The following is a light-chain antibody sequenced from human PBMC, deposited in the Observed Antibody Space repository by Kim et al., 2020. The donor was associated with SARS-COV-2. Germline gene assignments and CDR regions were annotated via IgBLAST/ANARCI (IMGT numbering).Light chain of an antibody. CDR1: QTVNNRY. Sequence: CPGDRATLSCGASQTVNNRYWAWYQQRPALAPRLIIYDECRRDAGIPDRFSGSGSGTDFTLTISRLEPEDFAVYYWQQYDSLPVTFGQGTRLEIK. CDR2: DEC. V-gene: IGKV3D-20*01. CDR3: QQYDSLPVT. J-gene: IGKJ5*01.